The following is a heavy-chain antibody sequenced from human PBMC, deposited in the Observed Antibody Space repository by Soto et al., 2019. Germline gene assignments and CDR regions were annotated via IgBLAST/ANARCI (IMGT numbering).Heavy chain of an antibody. CDR1: GFPFSSYE. V-gene: IGHV3-48*03. CDR3: ARDVRSGYSPYYYYYGMDV. D-gene: IGHD3-3*01. J-gene: IGHJ6*02. CDR2: ISSRGSPI. Sequence: GGSLRLSCIASGFPFSSYEMNWVRQAPGKGLEWVSYISSRGSPIYYADSVKGRFTISRDNAKNSLSLQMNSLRVEDTAVYYCARDVRSGYSPYYYYYGMDVWGQGTTVTVSS.